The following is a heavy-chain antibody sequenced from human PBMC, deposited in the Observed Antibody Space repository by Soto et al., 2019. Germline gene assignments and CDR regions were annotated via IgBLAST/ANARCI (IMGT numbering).Heavy chain of an antibody. CDR1: GFTFSSNA. CDR3: EKRHNYGSGSFALAT. V-gene: IGHV3-23*01. Sequence: EVRLLESGGGLVQPGGSLRLSCAGSGFTFSSNAMSWVRQAPGKGLEWVSSVSGDGYASDYADSVKGRFTVSRHNSKNTLYLQMNSLRAEDTDVYYCEKRHNYGSGSFALATWGQGTLVTVSS. D-gene: IGHD3-10*01. J-gene: IGHJ4*03. CDR2: VSGDGYAS.